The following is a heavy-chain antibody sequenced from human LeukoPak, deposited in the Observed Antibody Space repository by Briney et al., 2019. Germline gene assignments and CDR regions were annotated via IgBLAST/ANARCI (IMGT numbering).Heavy chain of an antibody. CDR2: INPNSGGT. Sequence: ASVKVSCKASGYTFTGYYMHWMRQAPGQGPEWMGWINPNSGGTSYAQKFQGRVTMTRDTSINTAYMELSSLRSDDTAVYYCARAHSFRSCDSWGQGTLVTVSS. D-gene: IGHD3-3*02. CDR3: ARAHSFRSCDS. V-gene: IGHV1-2*02. CDR1: GYTFTGYY. J-gene: IGHJ4*02.